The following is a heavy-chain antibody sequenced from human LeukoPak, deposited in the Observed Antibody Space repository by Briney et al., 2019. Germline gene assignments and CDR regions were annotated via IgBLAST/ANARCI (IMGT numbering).Heavy chain of an antibody. D-gene: IGHD3-22*01. CDR2: IYHSGST. J-gene: IGHJ4*02. CDR3: VSNGYYSIDY. Sequence: SETLSLTCAVSGVSMRSNWWSWVRQSPGKGLEWIGDIYHSGSTNYNPSLKSRVDIAVDQSRSQFSLKLRSVTAADTAVYYCVSNGYYSIDYWGQGTLVTVSS. V-gene: IGHV4-4*02. CDR1: GVSMRSNW.